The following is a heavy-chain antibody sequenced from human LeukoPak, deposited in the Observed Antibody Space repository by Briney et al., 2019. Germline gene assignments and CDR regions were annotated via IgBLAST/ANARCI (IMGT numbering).Heavy chain of an antibody. J-gene: IGHJ3*02. D-gene: IGHD6-13*01. CDR2: IWFDGSNK. V-gene: IGHV3-33*01. Sequence: GGSLLLSCAASGFTFSSYGMHWVRQAPGKGLEWVAVIWFDGSNKYYADSVKGRFTISRDNSKNTLYLQMNSLSAEDTAVYYCARGKEQQLYAFDIWGPGTMFTVSS. CDR3: ARGKEQQLYAFDI. CDR1: GFTFSSYG.